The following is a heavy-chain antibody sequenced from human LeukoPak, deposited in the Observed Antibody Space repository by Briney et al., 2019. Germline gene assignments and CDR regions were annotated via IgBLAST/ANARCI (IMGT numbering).Heavy chain of an antibody. Sequence: GGSLRLSCAASGFTFSSYAMSWVRQAPGKGLEWVSAISGSGGSTYYADSVKGRFTISRDNSRNTLYLQMNSLRAEDTAVYYCAKVRSYGVAPFDYWGQGTLVTVSS. J-gene: IGHJ4*02. D-gene: IGHD5-18*01. CDR2: ISGSGGST. CDR3: AKVRSYGVAPFDY. V-gene: IGHV3-23*01. CDR1: GFTFSSYA.